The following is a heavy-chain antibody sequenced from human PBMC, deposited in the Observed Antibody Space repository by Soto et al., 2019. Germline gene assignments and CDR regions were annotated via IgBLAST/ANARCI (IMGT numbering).Heavy chain of an antibody. D-gene: IGHD3-22*01. CDR2: ISAYNGNT. CDR1: GYTFTSYG. CDR3: ARDQYYDSSGSPPIEH. J-gene: IGHJ1*01. V-gene: IGHV1-18*01. Sequence: QVQLVQSGAEVKKPGASVKVSCKASGYTFTSYGISWVRQAPGQGLEWMGWISAYNGNTNYAQKLQGRVTMTTDTPTSTAHMELRSIRSDDTAVYYCARDQYYDSSGSPPIEHWGQGTLITVSS.